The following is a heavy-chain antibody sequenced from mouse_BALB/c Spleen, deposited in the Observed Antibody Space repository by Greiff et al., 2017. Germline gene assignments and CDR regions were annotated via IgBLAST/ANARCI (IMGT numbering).Heavy chain of an antibody. D-gene: IGHD1-1*01. J-gene: IGHJ4*01. Sequence: EVMLVESGGGLVKPGGSLKLSCAASGFTFSDYYMYWVRQTPEKRLEWVATISDGGSYTYYPDSVKGRFTIARDNAKNNLYLQMSSLKSEDTAMYYCARFYYDGSSAYAMDYWGQGTSVTVSS. CDR2: ISDGGSYT. CDR3: ARFYYDGSSAYAMDY. CDR1: GFTFSDYY. V-gene: IGHV5-4*02.